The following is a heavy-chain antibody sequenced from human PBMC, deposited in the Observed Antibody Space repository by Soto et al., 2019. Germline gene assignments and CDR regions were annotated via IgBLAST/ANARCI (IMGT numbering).Heavy chain of an antibody. V-gene: IGHV3-49*03. J-gene: IGHJ4*02. D-gene: IGHD2-15*01. CDR3: VRDYKESGANAPY. Sequence: PGGSLRLSCTASGFTFGDYAMSWFRQAPGKGLEWVGFVRSKTNGGTTEYAASMKGRFTISRDDFESVAYLQMSSLNTEDTAVYYCVRDYKESGANAPYWGQGTLVTVSS. CDR2: VRSKTNGGTT. CDR1: GFTFGDYA.